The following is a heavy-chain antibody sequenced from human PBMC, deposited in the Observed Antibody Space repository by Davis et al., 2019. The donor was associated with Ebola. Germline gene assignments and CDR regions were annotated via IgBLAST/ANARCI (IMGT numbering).Heavy chain of an antibody. V-gene: IGHV3-74*01. D-gene: IGHD3-9*01. J-gene: IGHJ4*02. CDR3: ARGNTGYGNFDC. CDR1: GFTFSNYW. Sequence: PGGSLRLSCAASGFTFSNYWMHWVRQAPGKGLVWVSRINTDGSNTNYADSVKGRFTISRDNAKNTLYLQMDGLRVEDTAVYRCARGNTGYGNFDCWGQGALVTVTS. CDR2: INTDGSNT.